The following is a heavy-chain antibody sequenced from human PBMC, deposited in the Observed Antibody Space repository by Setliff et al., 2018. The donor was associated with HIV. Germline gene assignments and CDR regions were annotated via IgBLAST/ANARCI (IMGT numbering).Heavy chain of an antibody. Sequence: GGSLRLSCAASGFSFSGYSMTWVRQAPGKGLEWVSSITGSGDSTYYANSVKGRFTISRDSSKNTLSLQMSSLRAEDTALYYCATGGMAAAGPGGGHGLDVWGQGTTVTVSS. CDR2: ITGSGDST. V-gene: IGHV3-23*01. J-gene: IGHJ6*02. CDR3: ATGGMAAAGPGGGHGLDV. D-gene: IGHD6-13*01. CDR1: GFSFSGYS.